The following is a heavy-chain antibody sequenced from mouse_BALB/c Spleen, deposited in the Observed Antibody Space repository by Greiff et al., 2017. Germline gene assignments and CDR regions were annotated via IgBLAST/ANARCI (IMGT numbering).Heavy chain of an antibody. CDR3: AREDDGYPFAY. V-gene: IGHV1-14*01. J-gene: IGHJ3*01. CDR2: INPYNDGT. Sequence: IHVKQSGPELVKPGASVKMSCKASGYTFTSYVMHWVKQKPGQGLEWIGYINPYNDGTKYNEKFKGKATLTSDKSSSTAYMELSSLTSEDSAVYYCAREDDGYPFAYWGQGTLVTVSA. CDR1: GYTFTSYV. D-gene: IGHD2-3*01.